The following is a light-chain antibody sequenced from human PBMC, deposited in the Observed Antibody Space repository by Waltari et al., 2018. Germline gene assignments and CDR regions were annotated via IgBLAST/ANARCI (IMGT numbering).Light chain of an antibody. V-gene: IGLV2-14*03. CDR3: CSLTSRSAWV. J-gene: IGLJ3*02. CDR2: DAS. CDR1: RSDDGGYNY. Sequence: QSALPQLSSVSGSPGQSIPSSCTGTRSDDGGYNYVSSYQQHPGKVPKLLIFDASDRPSGVSDRFSGSKSGNTASLTISGLQAEDESHYYCCSLTSRSAWVFGGGTKLTVL.